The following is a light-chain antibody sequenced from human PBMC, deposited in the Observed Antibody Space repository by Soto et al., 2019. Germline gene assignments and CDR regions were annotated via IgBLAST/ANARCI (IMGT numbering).Light chain of an antibody. Sequence: QSALTQPASVSGSPGQSIVISCTGASSDVGSYNIVSWYQQHPGKVPKLVIYDVSIRPSGVSDRFSGSKSGNTASLTISGLQAEDEADYYCTSFTTSNTHVFGTGTKLTV. CDR2: DVS. CDR1: SSDVGSYNI. J-gene: IGLJ1*01. CDR3: TSFTTSNTHV. V-gene: IGLV2-14*02.